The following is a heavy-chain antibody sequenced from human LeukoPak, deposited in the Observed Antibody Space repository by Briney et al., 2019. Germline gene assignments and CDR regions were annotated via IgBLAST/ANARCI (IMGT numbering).Heavy chain of an antibody. V-gene: IGHV3-30-3*01. CDR1: GFTFSSYA. D-gene: IGHD6-6*01. CDR2: ISYDGSNK. CDR3: AKIYLPHLARPDYFDY. J-gene: IGHJ4*02. Sequence: GGSLRLSCAASGFTFSSYAMHWVRQAPGKGLEWVAVISYDGSNKYYADSVKGRFTISRDNSKNTLYLQMNSLRAEDTAAYYCAKIYLPHLARPDYFDYWGQGTLVTVSS.